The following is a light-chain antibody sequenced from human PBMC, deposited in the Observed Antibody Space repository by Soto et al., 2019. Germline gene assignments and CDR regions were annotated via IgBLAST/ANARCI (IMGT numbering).Light chain of an antibody. V-gene: IGLV2-8*01. CDR2: EVS. J-gene: IGLJ1*01. CDR1: SSDVGGYNY. CDR3: SSYAGSDSFV. Sequence: QSALTQPPSASGSPGQSVTISCTGTSSDVGGYNYVSWYQQHPGKAPKLMISEVSKRPSGVPDRFSGSKSGSTASLTVSGLQADDEADYYCSSYAGSDSFVFGTGTKLTVL.